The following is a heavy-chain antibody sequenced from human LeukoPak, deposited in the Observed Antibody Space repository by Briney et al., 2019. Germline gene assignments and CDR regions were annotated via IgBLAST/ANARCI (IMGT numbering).Heavy chain of an antibody. J-gene: IGHJ4*02. CDR3: ARGRGAVAGYFDH. D-gene: IGHD6-19*01. CDR1: GGSFSGYY. V-gene: IGHV4-34*01. Sequence: SETLSLTCAVYGGSFSGYYWNWIRQSPGKGLEWIGEINQSGSTNYNPSLKSRVTISVDASKKQFSLRLSSVSGADTAVYYCARGRGAVAGYFDHWGQGTLVTVSS. CDR2: INQSGST.